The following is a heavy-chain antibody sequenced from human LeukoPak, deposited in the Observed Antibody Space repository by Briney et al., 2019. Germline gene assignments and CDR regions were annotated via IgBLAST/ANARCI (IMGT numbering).Heavy chain of an antibody. CDR1: GYTFTGYY. Sequence: ASVKVSCKASGYTFTGYYMHWVRQAPGQGLEWMGCINPNSGDTNYAQKFQGRVTMTRDTSISTAYMELSSLRSDDTAVYYCSRDFGEPTGYYMDVWGKGTTVTVSS. CDR2: INPNSGDT. D-gene: IGHD3-3*01. J-gene: IGHJ6*03. CDR3: SRDFGEPTGYYMDV. V-gene: IGHV1-2*02.